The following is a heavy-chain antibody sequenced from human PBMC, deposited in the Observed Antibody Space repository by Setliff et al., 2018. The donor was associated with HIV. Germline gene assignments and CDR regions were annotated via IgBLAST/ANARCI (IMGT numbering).Heavy chain of an antibody. CDR3: ARKLRPGHGVDV. Sequence: QPGGSLRLSCEASGFSFSGFGMYWVRQAPDKGLEWVANIGQDGSEKNYVDSVKGRFTISRDNAKNSMDLQMNSLRAEDTAIYYCARKLRPGHGVDVWGQGTTVTVSS. V-gene: IGHV3-7*01. CDR2: IGQDGSEK. J-gene: IGHJ6*02. CDR1: GFSFSGFG. D-gene: IGHD3-10*01.